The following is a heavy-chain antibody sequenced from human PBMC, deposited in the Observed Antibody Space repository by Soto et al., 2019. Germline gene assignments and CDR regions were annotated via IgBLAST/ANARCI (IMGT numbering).Heavy chain of an antibody. CDR2: MNPGSGDT. J-gene: IGHJ5*02. CDR3: ARMATFGSLNWFDP. Sequence: ASVKVSCKASGYSFTNNDVTWVRQATGQGLEWMGWMNPGSGDTGYAQKFQGRVTMTRDISIATAYMELSSLRSDDTAIYYCARMATFGSLNWFDPWGQGTLGTVSS. CDR1: GYSFTNND. V-gene: IGHV1-8*01. D-gene: IGHD3-16*01.